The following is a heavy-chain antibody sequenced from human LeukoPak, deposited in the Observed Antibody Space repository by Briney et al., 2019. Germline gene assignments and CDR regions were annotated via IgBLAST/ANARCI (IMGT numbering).Heavy chain of an antibody. CDR1: GFTFSSYS. CDR2: ISSSSSYI. D-gene: IGHD3-22*01. Sequence: GGSLRLSCAASGFTFSSYSMNWVRQAPGKGLEWVSSISSSSSYIYYADPVKGRFTISRDNAKNSLYLQMNSLRAEDTAVYYCARDEDSSGYCDYWGQGTLVTVSS. J-gene: IGHJ4*02. V-gene: IGHV3-21*01. CDR3: ARDEDSSGYCDY.